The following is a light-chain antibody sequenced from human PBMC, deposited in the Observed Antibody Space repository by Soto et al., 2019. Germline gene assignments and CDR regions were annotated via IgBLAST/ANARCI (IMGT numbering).Light chain of an antibody. CDR1: QSVSSY. CDR3: QQRSNWPLT. J-gene: IGKJ4*01. CDR2: DAS. Sequence: EIVLTQSPATLSLSPGERATLSCRASQSVSSYLAWYQQKPGQAPRLLIYDASNRATGIPARFSSSGSGTVFTPTISSLEPEDCTLYYCQQRSNWPLTFGGGTKVDIK. V-gene: IGKV3-11*01.